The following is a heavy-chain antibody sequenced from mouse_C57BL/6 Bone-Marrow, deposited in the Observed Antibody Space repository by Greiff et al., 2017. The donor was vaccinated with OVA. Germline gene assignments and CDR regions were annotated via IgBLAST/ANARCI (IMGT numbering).Heavy chain of an antibody. V-gene: IGHV1-64*01. CDR3: AREGYYQTWFAY. CDR1: GYTFTSYW. D-gene: IGHD2-3*01. Sequence: QVQLQQPGAELVKSGASVKLSCKASGYTFTSYWMHWVKQRPGQGLEWIGMIHPNSGSTNYNEKFKSKATLTVDKSSSTAYMQLSSLTSEDSAVYYCAREGYYQTWFAYWGQGTLVTVSA. CDR2: IHPNSGST. J-gene: IGHJ3*01.